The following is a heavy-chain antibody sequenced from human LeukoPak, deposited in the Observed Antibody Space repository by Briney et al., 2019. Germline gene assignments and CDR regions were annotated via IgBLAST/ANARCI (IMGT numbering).Heavy chain of an antibody. Sequence: GGSLRLSCTVSGFTVSSNHMTWVRQAPEKGLEWVSVIYTSGSTYYADSVKGRFTISRDNSKNTLYLQMNSLRTEDTAMYYCARNDALDIWGQGTMVAVSS. CDR1: GFTVSSNH. CDR3: ARNDALDI. CDR2: IYTSGST. J-gene: IGHJ3*02. V-gene: IGHV3-53*01.